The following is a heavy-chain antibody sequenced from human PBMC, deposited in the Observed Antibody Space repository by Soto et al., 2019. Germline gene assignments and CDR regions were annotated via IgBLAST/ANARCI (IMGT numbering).Heavy chain of an antibody. CDR1: GASVSNYY. Sequence: PSETLFLTCSVSGASVSNYYWSWIRQPAGKGLEHIGRIYTSGSTSYNPSLKSRVTMSMDTSQTQIYLNLTSVTAADTAVYYCARGGIQLSYAFDYWGQGIQVTVSS. D-gene: IGHD5-18*01. CDR2: IYTSGST. J-gene: IGHJ4*02. CDR3: ARGGIQLSYAFDY. V-gene: IGHV4-4*07.